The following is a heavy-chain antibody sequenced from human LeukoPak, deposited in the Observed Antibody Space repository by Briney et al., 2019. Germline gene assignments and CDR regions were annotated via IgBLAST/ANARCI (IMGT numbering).Heavy chain of an antibody. CDR3: ARDLGYCSGGSCFDYYYGMDV. Sequence: GRSLRLSCAASGFTFSSYAMHWVRQAPGKGLEWVAVISYDGSNKYYADSVKGRFTISRDNSKNTLYLQMNSLRAEDTAVYYCARDLGYCSGGSCFDYYYGMDVWGQGTTVTVSS. CDR2: ISYDGSNK. CDR1: GFTFSSYA. V-gene: IGHV3-30-3*01. J-gene: IGHJ6*02. D-gene: IGHD2-15*01.